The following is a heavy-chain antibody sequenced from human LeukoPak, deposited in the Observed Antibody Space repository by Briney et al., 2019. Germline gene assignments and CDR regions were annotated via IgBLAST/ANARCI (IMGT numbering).Heavy chain of an antibody. Sequence: PSETLSLTCTVSGGSISSYYWSWIRQPPGKGLEWIGYIYYSGSTSYNPSLKSRVTISVDTSKNHFSLRLSSVTAADTAVYYCARGSLGREVSAFFKNWGQGILVTVSS. J-gene: IGHJ4*02. CDR3: ARGSLGREVSAFFKN. D-gene: IGHD5/OR15-5a*01. CDR2: IYYSGST. CDR1: GGSISSYY. V-gene: IGHV4-59*08.